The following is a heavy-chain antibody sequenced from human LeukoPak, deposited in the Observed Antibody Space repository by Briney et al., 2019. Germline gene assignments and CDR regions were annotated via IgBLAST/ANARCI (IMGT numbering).Heavy chain of an antibody. CDR3: ASDGSHGDAFDI. J-gene: IGHJ3*02. V-gene: IGHV1-24*01. CDR2: FDPEDGET. Sequence: ASVKVSCKVSGYTLTELSMHWVRQAPGKGLEWMGGFDPEDGETIYAQKFQGRVTMTEDTSTDTAYMELSSLRSDDTAVYYCASDGSHGDAFDIWGQGTMVTVSS. D-gene: IGHD6-25*01. CDR1: GYTLTELS.